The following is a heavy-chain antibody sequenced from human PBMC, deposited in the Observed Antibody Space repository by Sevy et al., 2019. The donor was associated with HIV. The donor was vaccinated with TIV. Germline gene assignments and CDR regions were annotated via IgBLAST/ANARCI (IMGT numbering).Heavy chain of an antibody. CDR2: IRHGARI. J-gene: IGHJ4*02. Sequence: SETLSLTCSVSGASISSTDYYWGWIRQSPGKGLEWIASIRHGARIFYNPSLKSRVTISADTSKNQFSLKLSSVTAADTSIYYCVGPKLTYSSGWHYFDYWGQGTVVTVSS. D-gene: IGHD6-19*01. CDR1: GASISSTDYY. CDR3: VGPKLTYSSGWHYFDY. V-gene: IGHV4-39*01.